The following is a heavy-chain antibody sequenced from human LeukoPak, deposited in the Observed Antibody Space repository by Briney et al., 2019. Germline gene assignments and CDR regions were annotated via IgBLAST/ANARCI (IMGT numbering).Heavy chain of an antibody. J-gene: IGHJ4*02. CDR2: IWYDGSNK. CDR3: ASGGERKIYFDD. D-gene: IGHD1-1*01. V-gene: IGHV3-33*01. Sequence: GGSLRLSCAASAFTFTTHAMHWVRQAPGKGLEWVAVIWYDGSNKNYADSVKGRFTISRDNSKNTPYMQMNSLRAEDTAVYYRASGGERKIYFDDWGQGTLVTVSS. CDR1: AFTFTTHA.